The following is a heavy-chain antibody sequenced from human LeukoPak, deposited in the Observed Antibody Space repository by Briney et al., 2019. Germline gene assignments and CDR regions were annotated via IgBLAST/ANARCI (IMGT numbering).Heavy chain of an antibody. CDR2: ISASGGST. Sequence: GGSLRLSCAASGFTFTSYAMSWVRQAPKKGLEWVSVISASGGSTNYADSVKGWFTISRDNSKNTLYLQMNSLRAEDSAVYYCAKNYGSGSSVKYYYYMDVWGKGTTATVSS. J-gene: IGHJ6*03. CDR1: GFTFTSYA. D-gene: IGHD3-10*01. CDR3: AKNYGSGSSVKYYYYMDV. V-gene: IGHV3-23*01.